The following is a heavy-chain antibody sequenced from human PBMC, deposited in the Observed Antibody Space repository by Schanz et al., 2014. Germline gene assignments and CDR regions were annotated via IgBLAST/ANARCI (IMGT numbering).Heavy chain of an antibody. D-gene: IGHD3-9*01. V-gene: IGHV3-23*04. Sequence: EGQLVESGGGLVQPGGSLRLSCAASGFTFSNHALSWVRQAPGKGLEWVSGIGGSGDSTHYADSVKGRFIISRDNSKNTLYLQVNSLRAEDTAVYYCAKHVRSLTGNDYWGQGTLVTVSS. J-gene: IGHJ4*02. CDR3: AKHVRSLTGNDY. CDR1: GFTFSNHA. CDR2: IGGSGDST.